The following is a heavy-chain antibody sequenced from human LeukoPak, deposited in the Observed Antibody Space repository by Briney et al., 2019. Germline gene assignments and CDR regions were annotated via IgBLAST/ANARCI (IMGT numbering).Heavy chain of an antibody. V-gene: IGHV4-39*01. CDR1: GGSISSSSYY. J-gene: IGHJ4*02. Sequence: QPSETLSLTCTVSGGSISSSSYYWGWIRQPPGKGLEWIGSIYYSGSTYYNPSLKSRVTISVDTSKNQFSLKLSSVTAADTAVYYCASLPPPRYFDWSRGFADYWGQGTLVTVSS. D-gene: IGHD3-9*01. CDR2: IYYSGST. CDR3: ASLPPPRYFDWSRGFADY.